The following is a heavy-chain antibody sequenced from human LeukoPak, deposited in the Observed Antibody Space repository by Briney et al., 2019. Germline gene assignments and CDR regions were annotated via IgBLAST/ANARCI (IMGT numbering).Heavy chain of an antibody. J-gene: IGHJ4*02. CDR2: IYYSGST. CDR1: GGSISSSSYY. Sequence: SETLSLTCTVSGGSISSSSYYWGWIRQPPGKGLEWIGSIYYSGSTYYNPSLKSRVTISVDTSKNQFSPKLSSVTAADTAVYYCARHATTRTPLDYWGQGTLVTVSS. V-gene: IGHV4-39*01. CDR3: ARHATTRTPLDY. D-gene: IGHD4-17*01.